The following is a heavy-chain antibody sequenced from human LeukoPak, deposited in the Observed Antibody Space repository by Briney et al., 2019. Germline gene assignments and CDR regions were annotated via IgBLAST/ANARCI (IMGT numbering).Heavy chain of an antibody. CDR2: INDSGST. J-gene: IGHJ5*02. CDR1: GESLSGYY. CDR3: ARHKVVRGVRRGWFDP. Sequence: SETLSLTCAVYGESLSGYYWSWIRQPPGKGLEWIGDINDSGSTNYNASLKSRITISVDTSKNQFSLKLTSVTAADTAVYYCARHKVVRGVRRGWFDPWGQGALVTVSS. V-gene: IGHV4-34*01. D-gene: IGHD3-10*01.